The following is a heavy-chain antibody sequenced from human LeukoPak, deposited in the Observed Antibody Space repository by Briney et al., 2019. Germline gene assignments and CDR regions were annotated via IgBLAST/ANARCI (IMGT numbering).Heavy chain of an antibody. CDR3: AREGSEKSDY. D-gene: IGHD2-15*01. CDR2: IYYSGST. J-gene: IGHJ4*02. CDR1: GGSFSGYY. Sequence: PSETLSLTCAVYGGSFSGYYWTWIRQPPGKGLEWIGHIYYSGSTYYNPSLKSRVTISVDTSNNQFSLKLSSVTAADTAVYYCAREGSEKSDYGGQGTLVTVSS. V-gene: IGHV4-30-4*01.